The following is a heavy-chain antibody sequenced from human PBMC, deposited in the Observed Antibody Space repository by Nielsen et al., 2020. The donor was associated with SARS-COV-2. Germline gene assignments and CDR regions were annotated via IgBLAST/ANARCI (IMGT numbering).Heavy chain of an antibody. Sequence: SLKISCAASGFTFDDYAMHWVRQAPGKGLEWVSGISWNSGSIGYADSVKGRFTISRDNAKNSLYLQMNSLRAEDTALYYCAKLYYYDSSGDYWGQGTLVTVSS. V-gene: IGHV3-9*01. CDR2: ISWNSGSI. CDR3: AKLYYYDSSGDY. CDR1: GFTFDDYA. D-gene: IGHD3-22*01. J-gene: IGHJ4*02.